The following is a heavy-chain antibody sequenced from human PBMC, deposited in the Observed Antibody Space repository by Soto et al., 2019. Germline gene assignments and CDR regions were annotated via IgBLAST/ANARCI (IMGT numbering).Heavy chain of an antibody. V-gene: IGHV1-69*01. Sequence: QVQLVQSGAEVKKPGSSVKVSCKASGGTFSSYAISWVRQAPGQGLEWMGGIIPIFGTANYGQKFQGRVTITADESTSTAYMELSSLKSEDTAVYYCARSEFVVVPAATNYYYYGMDVWGQGTTVTVSS. J-gene: IGHJ6*02. CDR3: ARSEFVVVPAATNYYYYGMDV. CDR1: GGTFSSYA. CDR2: IIPIFGTA. D-gene: IGHD2-2*01.